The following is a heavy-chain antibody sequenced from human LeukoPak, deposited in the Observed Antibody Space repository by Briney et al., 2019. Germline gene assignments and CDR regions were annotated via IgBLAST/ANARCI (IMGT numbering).Heavy chain of an antibody. Sequence: ASVKVSCMASGYTFTCYYMHWVRQAPGQGLEWMGCISPYNGNTNYAHKVQGRVIITIDTSPSTVYMELRSLRSEDTAVYYCAGLGGWAYRDCLQEAFDYWGQGTLVTVSS. CDR2: ISPYNGNT. CDR1: GYTFTCYY. J-gene: IGHJ4*02. CDR3: AGLGGWAYRDCLQEAFDY. D-gene: IGHD4-17*01. V-gene: IGHV1-18*04.